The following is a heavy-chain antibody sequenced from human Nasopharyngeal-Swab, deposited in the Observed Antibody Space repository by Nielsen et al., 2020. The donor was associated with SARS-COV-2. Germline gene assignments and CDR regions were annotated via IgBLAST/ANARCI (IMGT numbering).Heavy chain of an antibody. V-gene: IGHV3-30*02. Sequence: GEYLKISCAASGFTFSSYAMNWVRQATGKGLEWVAFIRYDGSDYYYADSVEGRFTISRDNSKNTLYLQLNSLRAEDTAVYYCARQDSSAYYYVFNYWGQGTLVTVSS. CDR2: IRYDGSDY. D-gene: IGHD3-22*01. CDR3: ARQDSSAYYYVFNY. CDR1: GFTFSSYA. J-gene: IGHJ4*02.